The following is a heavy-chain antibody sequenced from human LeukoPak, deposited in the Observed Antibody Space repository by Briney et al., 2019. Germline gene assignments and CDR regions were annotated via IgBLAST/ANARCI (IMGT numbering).Heavy chain of an antibody. Sequence: GGSLRLSCAASGFIFSSYWMHWVRHAPGKGLAWVSRINTDGSSTSYADSVKGRFTISRDNAKNSLYLQMNSLRAEDTAVYYCARGSINTAMALDYWGQGTLVTVSS. V-gene: IGHV3-74*01. CDR3: ARGSINTAMALDY. J-gene: IGHJ4*02. CDR2: INTDGSST. D-gene: IGHD5-18*01. CDR1: GFIFSSYW.